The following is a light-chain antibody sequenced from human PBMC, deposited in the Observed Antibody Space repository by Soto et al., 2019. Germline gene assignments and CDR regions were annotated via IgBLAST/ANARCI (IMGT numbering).Light chain of an antibody. CDR3: SSFTSSATYV. J-gene: IGLJ1*01. Sequence: QSVLTQPASVSGSPGQSITISCTGTSSDVGNYNYVSWYQQHPGKAPKLMIYDVSNRPSGASKRFSGSKSGYTASLTISGLQAEDEADYYCSSFTSSATYVFVPGTKVTVL. V-gene: IGLV2-14*01. CDR1: SSDVGNYNY. CDR2: DVS.